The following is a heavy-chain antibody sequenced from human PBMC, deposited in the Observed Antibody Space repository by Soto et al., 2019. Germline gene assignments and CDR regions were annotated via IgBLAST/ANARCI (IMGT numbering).Heavy chain of an antibody. CDR2: IIPILGIA. D-gene: IGHD3-10*01. CDR1: GGTFSSYT. CDR3: ARDRGDGYNNY. V-gene: IGHV1-69*08. Sequence: QVQLVQSGAEVKKPGSSVKVSCKASGGTFSSYTIIWVRQAPGQGLEWMGRIIPILGIANYAQKFQGRVAITADKSTSTAYMELSSLRSEDTAVYYCARDRGDGYNNYWGQGTLVTVSS. J-gene: IGHJ4*02.